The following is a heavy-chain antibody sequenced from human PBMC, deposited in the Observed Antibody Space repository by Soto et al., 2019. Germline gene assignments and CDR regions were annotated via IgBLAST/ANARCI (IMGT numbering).Heavy chain of an antibody. CDR1: GYTFTSYG. J-gene: IGHJ4*02. CDR2: ISPNSGST. Sequence: ASLKVSCKSSGYTFTSYGISWVRQAPGQGLEWMGGISPNSGSTNYAQKFQGRVTLTMDTSTRTVYMELSSLRFDDTAVYYCARDLAAGDYWGQGTLVTVSS. D-gene: IGHD6-13*01. CDR3: ARDLAAGDY. V-gene: IGHV1-18*01.